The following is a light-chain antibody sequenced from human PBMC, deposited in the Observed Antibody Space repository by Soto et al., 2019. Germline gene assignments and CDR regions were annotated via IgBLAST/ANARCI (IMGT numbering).Light chain of an antibody. J-gene: IGLJ2*01. CDR3: CSYAGSSTFLVV. V-gene: IGLV2-23*03. Sequence: QSALTQAASVSGSPGQSITISCTGTSSDVGSYNLVSWFQHHPGKAPKLMIYEGSKRPSGVSNRFSGSKSGNTASLTISGLQAEDEADYYCCSYAGSSTFLVVFGGGTKVTVL. CDR2: EGS. CDR1: SSDVGSYNL.